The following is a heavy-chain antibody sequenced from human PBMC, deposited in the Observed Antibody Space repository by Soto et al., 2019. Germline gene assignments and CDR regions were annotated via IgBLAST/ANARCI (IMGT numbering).Heavy chain of an antibody. CDR1: GFTFSSYS. V-gene: IGHV3-21*01. D-gene: IGHD3-3*01. Sequence: EVQLVESGGGLVKPGGSLRLSCAASGFTFSSYSMNWVRQAPGKGLEWVSSISSSSSYIYYADSVKGRFTISRDNAKNSLYLQMNSLRAEDTAVYYCARDGDPPPYYGMDVWGQGTTVTVSS. CDR3: ARDGDPPPYYGMDV. CDR2: ISSSSSYI. J-gene: IGHJ6*02.